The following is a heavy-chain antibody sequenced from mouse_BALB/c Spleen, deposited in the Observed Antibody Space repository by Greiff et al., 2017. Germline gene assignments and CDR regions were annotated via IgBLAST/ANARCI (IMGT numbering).Heavy chain of an antibody. CDR2: ISSGGGST. Sequence: EVKLVESGGGLVKPGGSLKLSCAASGFAFSSYDMSWVRQTPEKRLEWVAYISSGGGSTYYPDTVKGRFTISRDNAKNTLYLQMSSLRSEDTAMYYCARSGGYGNPFAYWGQGTLVTVSA. CDR1: GFAFSSYD. D-gene: IGHD2-10*02. V-gene: IGHV5-12-1*01. CDR3: ARSGGYGNPFAY. J-gene: IGHJ3*01.